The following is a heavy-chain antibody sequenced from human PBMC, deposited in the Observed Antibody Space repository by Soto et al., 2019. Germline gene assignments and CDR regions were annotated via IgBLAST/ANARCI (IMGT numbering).Heavy chain of an antibody. CDR2: NYYSGTT. CDR3: VREAYIGYGHAIDH. J-gene: IGHJ4*02. D-gene: IGHD5-12*01. Sequence: SETLSLTCAVSGVSISSYYWSWIRQPPGKGLGWIGYNYYSGTTNYNPSLKSRVTISVDTSKNQFSLRLTSATAADTAVYYCVREAYIGYGHAIDHWGQGTLVTVSS. V-gene: IGHV4-59*01. CDR1: GVSISSYY.